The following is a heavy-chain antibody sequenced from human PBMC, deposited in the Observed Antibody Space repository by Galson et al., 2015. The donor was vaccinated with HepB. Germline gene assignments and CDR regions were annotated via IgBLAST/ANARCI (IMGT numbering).Heavy chain of an antibody. CDR2: IMGSGVTT. CDR1: GFIFSIYA. V-gene: IGHV3-23*01. D-gene: IGHD3-22*01. J-gene: IGHJ5*02. Sequence: SLRLSCAASGFIFSIYAMNWVRQAPGKGLEWVSTIMGSGVTTYHADSVRGRFTVSRDNFRNTLYLQMNSLRAVDTAVYYCAKDFGREKYGSSGPWGQGTLVTVST. CDR3: AKDFGREKYGSSGP.